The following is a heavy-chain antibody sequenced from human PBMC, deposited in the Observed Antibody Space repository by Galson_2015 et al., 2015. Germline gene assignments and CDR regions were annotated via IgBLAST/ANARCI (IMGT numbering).Heavy chain of an antibody. V-gene: IGHV3-7*03. CDR1: GFTFSNYW. CDR3: ASQTWTGYFDY. J-gene: IGHJ4*02. D-gene: IGHD3-10*01. CDR2: IKQDGSEK. Sequence: SLRLSCAASGFTFSNYWMSWVRQAPGKGLEWVANIKQDGSEKYYEDSVKGRFTISRDNAKNSLYLQMNSLRAEDTAIYYCASQTWTGYFDYWGQGILVTVSS.